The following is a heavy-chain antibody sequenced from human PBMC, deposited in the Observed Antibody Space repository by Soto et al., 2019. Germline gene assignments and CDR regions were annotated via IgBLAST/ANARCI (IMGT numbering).Heavy chain of an antibody. J-gene: IGHJ4*02. CDR2: ISYDGSNK. CDR1: GFTFSVYA. V-gene: IGHV3-30-3*01. Sequence: WGSLSLSCEASGFTFSVYAMHWVRQAPGKGLEWVTLISYDGSNKDYADSVKGRFTISRDNSKNMLYLQMNSLRPDDTAVYYCARGQGLWDSSGSSFDYWGQGTLVTVSS. CDR3: ARGQGLWDSSGSSFDY. D-gene: IGHD3-22*01.